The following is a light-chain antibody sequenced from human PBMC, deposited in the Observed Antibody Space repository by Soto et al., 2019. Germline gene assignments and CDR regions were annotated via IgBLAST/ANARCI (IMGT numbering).Light chain of an antibody. CDR2: LNSDRSH. Sequence: QLVLTQSPSASASMGASVKLNCTLSSGHSNYVIAWHQQQPEKGPRYLLKLNSDRSHSKGDGIPDRFSGSSSGAERYLTISSLQSEDEAYYYCQTWDTGIRVFGGGTQLTFL. CDR3: QTWDTGIRV. CDR1: SGHSNYV. J-gene: IGLJ2*01. V-gene: IGLV4-69*01.